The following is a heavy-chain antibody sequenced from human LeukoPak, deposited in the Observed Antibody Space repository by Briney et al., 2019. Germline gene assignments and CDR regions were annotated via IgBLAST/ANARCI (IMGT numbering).Heavy chain of an antibody. CDR3: ARVWLPG. Sequence: GGSLRLACAASGFTFSSYWMHWVRHVPGKGLVWVSRINSDGIITNYADSVKGRFTISRDNAKNTLYLQMNSLRVEDTAVYYCARVWLPGWGQGTLVTVSS. CDR1: GFTFSSYW. V-gene: IGHV3-74*01. CDR2: INSDGIIT. J-gene: IGHJ4*02. D-gene: IGHD5-12*01.